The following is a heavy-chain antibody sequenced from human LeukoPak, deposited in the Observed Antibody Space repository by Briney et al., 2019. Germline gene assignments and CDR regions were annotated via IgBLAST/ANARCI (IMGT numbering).Heavy chain of an antibody. J-gene: IGHJ4*02. CDR1: GFTVNSNY. V-gene: IGHV3-66*01. CDR2: VYIGGTT. CDR3: AKDLGGGDY. D-gene: IGHD3-16*01. Sequence: PGGSLRLSCVGSGFTVNSNYMNWVRQAPGKGLEWVSVVYIGGTTYYADSAKGRFTISRDTTKNTIYLQMNDLRAEDTAVYYCAKDLGGGDYWGQGTLVTVSS.